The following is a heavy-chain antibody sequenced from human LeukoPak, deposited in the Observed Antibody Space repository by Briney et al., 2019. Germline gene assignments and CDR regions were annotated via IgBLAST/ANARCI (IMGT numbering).Heavy chain of an antibody. J-gene: IGHJ4*02. CDR3: GLGGYSSGYPVVG. V-gene: IGHV1-2*02. D-gene: IGHD3-22*01. Sequence: GASVKVSCKASGYTFTGYYMHWVRQAPGRGLEWMGWINPNSGGTNYAQKFQGRVTMTRDTSISTAYMELSRLRSDDTAVHYCGLGGYSSGYPVVGWGQGTLVTVSS. CDR1: GYTFTGYY. CDR2: INPNSGGT.